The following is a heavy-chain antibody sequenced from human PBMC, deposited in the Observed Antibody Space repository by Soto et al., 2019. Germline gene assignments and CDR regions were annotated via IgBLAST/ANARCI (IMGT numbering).Heavy chain of an antibody. CDR2: ISYDGSNK. Sequence: PGGSLRLSWAASGFTFSSYAMHWVRQAPGKGLEWVAVISYDGSNKYYADSVKGRFTISRDNSKNTLYLQMNSLRAEDTAVYYCARDRTPQGMELRFILDYWGQGTLVTVSS. V-gene: IGHV3-30-3*01. J-gene: IGHJ4*02. CDR3: ARDRTPQGMELRFILDY. CDR1: GFTFSSYA. D-gene: IGHD1-7*01.